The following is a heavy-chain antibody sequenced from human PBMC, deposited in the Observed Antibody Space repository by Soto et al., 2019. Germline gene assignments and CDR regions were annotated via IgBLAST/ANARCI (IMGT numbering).Heavy chain of an antibody. CDR1: GGSVSSPTYY. J-gene: IGHJ5*02. Sequence: QVQLQESGPGLVKPSENLSLTCTVSGGSVSSPTYYWSWIRQPPGKGLEWIGYMYYSGSTNYNPSLKSRGTISLDTAKNQFSLKLSYVTAADTAVYYWAGGRGHVNNWFDPWGQGTLVTVSS. V-gene: IGHV4-61*01. CDR3: AGGRGHVNNWFDP. D-gene: IGHD3-10*01. CDR2: MYYSGST.